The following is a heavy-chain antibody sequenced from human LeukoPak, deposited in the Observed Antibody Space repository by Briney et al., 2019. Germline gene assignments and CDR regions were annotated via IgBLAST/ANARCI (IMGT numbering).Heavy chain of an antibody. V-gene: IGHV1-3*01. CDR2: INAGNGNT. D-gene: IGHD3-10*01. Sequence: GASVKVSCKASGYTFTSYAMHWVRQAPGQRLEWMGWINAGNGNTKYSQKFQGRVTITRDTSASTAYMELSSLRSEDTAVYYCARGRYHYGSGRLFDYWGQGTLVTVSS. CDR1: GYTFTSYA. CDR3: ARGRYHYGSGRLFDY. J-gene: IGHJ4*02.